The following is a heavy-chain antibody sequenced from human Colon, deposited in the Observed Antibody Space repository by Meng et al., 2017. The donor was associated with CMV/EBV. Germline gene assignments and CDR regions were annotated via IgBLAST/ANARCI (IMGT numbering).Heavy chain of an antibody. V-gene: IGHV7-4-1*02. J-gene: IGHJ4*02. D-gene: IGHD3-10*01. CDR1: ESAFANWD. CDR3: AREGEDAYYNFDY. CDR2: ITTNAGTP. Sequence: AESAFANWDMRWERQAHGEGLGWLGWITTNAGTPTYAQGFTGRFVFAFDTSVSTAYLQISNLKAEDTAVYYCAREGEDAYYNFDYWGQGTLVTVSS.